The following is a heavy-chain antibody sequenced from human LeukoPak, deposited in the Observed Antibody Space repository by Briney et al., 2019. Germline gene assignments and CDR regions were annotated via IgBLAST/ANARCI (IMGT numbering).Heavy chain of an antibody. Sequence: PSETLSLTCTVSGYSISSGYYWGWIRQPPGKGLEWIGSIYHSGSTYYNPSLKSRVTISVDTSKNQFSLKLSSVTAADTAVYYCANSGTVRAGFDPWGQGTLVTVSS. D-gene: IGHD4-17*01. V-gene: IGHV4-38-2*02. CDR3: ANSGTVRAGFDP. J-gene: IGHJ5*02. CDR2: IYHSGST. CDR1: GYSISSGYY.